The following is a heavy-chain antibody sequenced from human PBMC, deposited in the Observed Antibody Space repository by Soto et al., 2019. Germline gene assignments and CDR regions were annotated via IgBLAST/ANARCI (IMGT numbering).Heavy chain of an antibody. V-gene: IGHV3-23*01. Sequence: EVQLLESGGGLVQPGGSLRLSCAASGFTFSSYAMSWVRQAPGKGLEWVSAISGSGGSTYYADSVKGRCTISRDNSKNTMNLQMKSLRAEDTAVYYCAKDSLRYKLVLFYSLDYWGQGALVTVSS. CDR2: ISGSGGST. CDR3: AKDSLRYKLVLFYSLDY. J-gene: IGHJ4*02. CDR1: GFTFSSYA. D-gene: IGHD2-21*01.